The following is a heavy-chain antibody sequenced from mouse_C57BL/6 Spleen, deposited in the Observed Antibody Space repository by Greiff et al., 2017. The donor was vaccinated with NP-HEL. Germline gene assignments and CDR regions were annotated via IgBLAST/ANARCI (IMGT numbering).Heavy chain of an antibody. J-gene: IGHJ1*03. D-gene: IGHD1-1*01. CDR1: GYTFTSYW. CDR3: ARRGITTDGYWYFDV. CDR2: IHPNSGST. Sequence: VQLQQPGAELVKPGASVKLSCKASGYTFTSYWMHWVKQRPGQGLEWIGMIHPNSGSTNYNEKFKSKATLTVDKSSSTAYMQLSSLTSEDSAVYYCARRGITTDGYWYFDVWGTGTTVTVSS. V-gene: IGHV1-64*01.